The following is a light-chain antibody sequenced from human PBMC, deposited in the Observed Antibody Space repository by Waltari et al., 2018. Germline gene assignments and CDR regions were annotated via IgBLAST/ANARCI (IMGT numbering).Light chain of an antibody. CDR2: EAS. Sequence: QITQSPTPLSASVGDSVTLSCRASQSVSRRLAWYQQTPGKAPFLLIYEASTLGGGVPSRFSGSGSGTEFTLTISSLQPDDFVTYYCQHYHSYPLTFGGGTKVEI. J-gene: IGKJ4*01. CDR1: QSVSRR. V-gene: IGKV1-5*03. CDR3: QHYHSYPLT.